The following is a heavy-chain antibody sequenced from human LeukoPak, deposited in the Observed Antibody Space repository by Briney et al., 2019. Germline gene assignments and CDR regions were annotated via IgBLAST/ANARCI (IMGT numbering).Heavy chain of an antibody. Sequence: GASVTVSCKASGYTFTGYYMHWVRQAPGQGLEWMGWINPNSGGTNYAQKFQGRVTMTRDTSISTAYMELSRLRSDDTAVYYCARVATSSPFFDYWGQGTLVTVSS. CDR1: GYTFTGYY. CDR3: ARVATSSPFFDY. D-gene: IGHD5-12*01. CDR2: INPNSGGT. V-gene: IGHV1-2*02. J-gene: IGHJ4*02.